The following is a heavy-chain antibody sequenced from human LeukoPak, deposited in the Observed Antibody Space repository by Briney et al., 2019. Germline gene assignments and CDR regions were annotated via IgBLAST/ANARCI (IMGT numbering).Heavy chain of an antibody. CDR2: ISSSGSTI. V-gene: IGHV3-48*03. CDR1: GFTFSSYE. Sequence: PGGSLRLSCAASGFTFSSYEMNWVRQAPGKGLEWVAYISSSGSTIYYADSVKGRFTISRDNAKNSLYLQMNSLRAEDTAAYYCARGPSYYDILTAFPVGPLGMPIWGQGTMVTVSS. J-gene: IGHJ3*02. D-gene: IGHD3-9*01. CDR3: ARGPSYYDILTAFPVGPLGMPI.